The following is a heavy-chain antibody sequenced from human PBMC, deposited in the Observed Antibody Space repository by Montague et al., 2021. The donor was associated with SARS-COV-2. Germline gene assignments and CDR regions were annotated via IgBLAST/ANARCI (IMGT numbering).Heavy chain of an antibody. CDR2: FYYTGYT. V-gene: IGHV4-39*02. Sequence: SETLSLTCAVSGASTNSNSYYWGWIRQPPGKGLDWIGSFYYTGYTCYTPSLKSRVTISGDTSKNHFSLNLNSVTAADTALYFCARRIRITVFRGVPLTTHSLESWGQGIMVTVSS. J-gene: IGHJ4*02. CDR1: GASTNSNSYY. D-gene: IGHD3-10*01. CDR3: ARRIRITVFRGVPLTTHSLES.